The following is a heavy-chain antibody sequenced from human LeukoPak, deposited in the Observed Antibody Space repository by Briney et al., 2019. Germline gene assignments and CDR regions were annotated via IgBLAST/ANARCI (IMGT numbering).Heavy chain of an antibody. J-gene: IGHJ6*03. CDR3: AKGGAIVVVTAPHMDV. V-gene: IGHV3-7*01. CDR2: IKQDGSVK. CDR1: GFTFSSYW. D-gene: IGHD2-21*02. Sequence: GGSLRLSCAASGFTFSSYWMTWVRQAPGKGLEWVANIKQDGSVKYYVDSVKGRFTISRDNAKNSLYLQMNSLRAEDTAVYYCAKGGAIVVVTAPHMDVWGKGNTVTVSS.